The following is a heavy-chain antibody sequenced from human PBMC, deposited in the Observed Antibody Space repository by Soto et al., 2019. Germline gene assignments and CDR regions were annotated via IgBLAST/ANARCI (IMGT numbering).Heavy chain of an antibody. CDR3: AKACNKYCSSTSLGRLDV. D-gene: IGHD2-2*01. CDR2: ISGSGGST. V-gene: IGHV3-23*01. CDR1: GFTFSSYA. J-gene: IGHJ6*02. Sequence: VGSLRLSCVASGFTFSSYAMSWVRQAPGKGLEWVSAISGSGGSTYYADSVKGRFTISRDNSKNTLYLQMNSLRAEDTAVYYCAKACNKYCSSTSLGRLDVWGQGTTVTVSS.